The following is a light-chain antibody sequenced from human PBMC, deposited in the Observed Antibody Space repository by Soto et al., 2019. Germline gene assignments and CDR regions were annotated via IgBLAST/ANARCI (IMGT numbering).Light chain of an antibody. Sequence: EIVLTQSPGTLSLSPGEGATLSCRASQTVARDYLAWYQQKAGQAPRLLIYGASRRAAGIPDRFSGSGSGTDFTLTIIRLEPEDVAMYYCQQYGYSPPWTFGQGTKVEAK. CDR1: QTVARDY. V-gene: IGKV3-20*01. CDR3: QQYGYSPPWT. J-gene: IGKJ1*01. CDR2: GAS.